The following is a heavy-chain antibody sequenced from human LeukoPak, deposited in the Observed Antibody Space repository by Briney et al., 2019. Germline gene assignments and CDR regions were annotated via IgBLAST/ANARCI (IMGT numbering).Heavy chain of an antibody. D-gene: IGHD3-16*01. V-gene: IGHV4-34*01. CDR1: GGSFSGYY. CDR3: ARGQRIMTD. Sequence: SETLSLTCAVYGGSFSGYYWSWIRQPPGKGLEWIGEINHSGSTNYNPSLKSRVAISVDTSRNQFSLRLSSVTAADTAVYYCARGQRIMTDWGQGTLVTVSS. CDR2: INHSGST. J-gene: IGHJ4*02.